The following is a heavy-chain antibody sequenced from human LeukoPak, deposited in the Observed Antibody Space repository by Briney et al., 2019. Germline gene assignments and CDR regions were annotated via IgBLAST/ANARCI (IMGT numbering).Heavy chain of an antibody. Sequence: PSETLSLTRAVYGGSFSGYYWSWIRQPPGKGLEWIGEINHSGSTNYNPSLKSRVTISVDTSKNQFSLKLSSVTAADTAVYYCARGDYYDSSGFDYWGQGTLVTVSS. J-gene: IGHJ4*02. CDR3: ARGDYYDSSGFDY. CDR2: INHSGST. CDR1: GGSFSGYY. V-gene: IGHV4-34*01. D-gene: IGHD3-22*01.